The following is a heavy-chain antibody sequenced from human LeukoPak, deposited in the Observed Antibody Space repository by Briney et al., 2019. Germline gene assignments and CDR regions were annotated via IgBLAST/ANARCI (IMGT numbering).Heavy chain of an antibody. CDR1: GFTFSSYA. Sequence: SGGSLRLSCAASGFTFSSYAMSWVRQAPGKGLEWVSAISGSGGSTYYADSVKGRFTISRDNSKNTLCLQMNSLRLEDTAGYYCAKGAGYSSNWDFDYWGQGTLVTVSS. CDR2: ISGSGGST. J-gene: IGHJ4*02. V-gene: IGHV3-23*01. CDR3: AKGAGYSSNWDFDY. D-gene: IGHD6-13*01.